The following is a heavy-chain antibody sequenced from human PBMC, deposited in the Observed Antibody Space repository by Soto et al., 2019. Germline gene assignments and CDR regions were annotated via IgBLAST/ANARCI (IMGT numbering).Heavy chain of an antibody. CDR3: ARQRSGNYGGWFDP. CDR1: GGSISSYY. J-gene: IGHJ5*02. CDR2: IYYSGST. D-gene: IGHD3-22*01. V-gene: IGHV4-59*08. Sequence: SETLSLTCTVSGGSISSYYWSWIRQPPGKGLEWIGYIYYSGSTNYNPSLKSRVTISVDTSKNQFSLKLSSVTAADTAVYYCARQRSGNYGGWFDPWGQGTLVTVSS.